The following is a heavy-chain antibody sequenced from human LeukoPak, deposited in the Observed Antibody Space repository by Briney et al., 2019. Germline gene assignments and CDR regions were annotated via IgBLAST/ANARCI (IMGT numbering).Heavy chain of an antibody. CDR1: GDSISTYY. CDR3: ARAVGGDGSGSL. Sequence: KASETLSLTCTVSGDSISTYYWSWIRQPPGKGLEWIGYIYYRVTSDYNPSLKSRVTMPVDMSTRQISLKLSSVTAADTAVYYCARAVGGDGSGSLWGPGTLVTVSS. V-gene: IGHV4-59*01. D-gene: IGHD3-10*01. CDR2: IYYRVTS. J-gene: IGHJ4*02.